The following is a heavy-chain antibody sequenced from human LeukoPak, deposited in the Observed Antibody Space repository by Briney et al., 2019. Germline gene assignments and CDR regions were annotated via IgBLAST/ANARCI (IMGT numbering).Heavy chain of an antibody. J-gene: IGHJ4*02. CDR3: GRFAYSGGFHFDY. Sequence: PSETLSLTCTVSGGSISTSSYYWGWVRQPPGKGLEWIGNIFYSGSTYYSPSLKSRVTISLDTSRNQFSLKLNSVTAADTAVYYCGRFAYSGGFHFDYWGLGTLVTVSS. V-gene: IGHV4-39*07. D-gene: IGHD6-19*01. CDR2: IFYSGST. CDR1: GGSISTSSYY.